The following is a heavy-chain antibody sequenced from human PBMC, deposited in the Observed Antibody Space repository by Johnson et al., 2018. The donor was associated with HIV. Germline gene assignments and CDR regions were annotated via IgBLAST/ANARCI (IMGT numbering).Heavy chain of an antibody. V-gene: IGHV3-15*01. Sequence: EVQLVESGGGLVKPGGSLRLSCAASGFTFSNAWMSWVRQAPGKGLEWVGRIKSKTDGGTTDYAAPVKGRFTISRDNSKNTLYLQMNSLRAEDTAVYYCAKDIGDGYNRWGAFDIWGQGTMVTVSS. CDR1: GFTFSNAW. CDR3: AKDIGDGYNRWGAFDI. J-gene: IGHJ3*02. CDR2: IKSKTDGGTT. D-gene: IGHD5-24*01.